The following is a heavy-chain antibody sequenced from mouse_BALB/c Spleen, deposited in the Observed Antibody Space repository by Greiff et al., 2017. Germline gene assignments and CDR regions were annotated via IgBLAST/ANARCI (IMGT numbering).Heavy chain of an antibody. Sequence: EVKVVESGAELVKPGASVKLSCTASGFNIKDTYMHWVKQRPEQGLEWIGRIDPANGNTKYDPKFQGKATITADTSSNTAYLQLSSLTSEDTAVYYCARGGYDGYFDYWGQGTTLTVSS. CDR2: IDPANGNT. V-gene: IGHV14-3*02. J-gene: IGHJ2*01. D-gene: IGHD2-2*01. CDR3: ARGGYDGYFDY. CDR1: GFNIKDTY.